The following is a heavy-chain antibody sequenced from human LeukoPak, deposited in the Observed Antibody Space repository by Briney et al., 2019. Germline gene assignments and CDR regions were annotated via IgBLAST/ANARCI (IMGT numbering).Heavy chain of an antibody. Sequence: ASVKVSCKASGGTFSSYAISWVRQAPGQGLEWMGGIIPIFGTANYAQKFQGRVTITADESTSTAYMELSSLRSEDTAVYYCAREGAMATILFDYWGQGTLVTVSS. CDR3: AREGAMATILFDY. J-gene: IGHJ4*02. CDR1: GGTFSSYA. D-gene: IGHD5-24*01. CDR2: IIPIFGTA. V-gene: IGHV1-69*13.